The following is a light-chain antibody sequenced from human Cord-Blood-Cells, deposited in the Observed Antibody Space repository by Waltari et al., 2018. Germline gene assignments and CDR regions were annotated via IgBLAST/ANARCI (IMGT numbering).Light chain of an antibody. Sequence: DIQMTQSPSSLSASVVDRVTITCRASQSISRYLNWYQQKPGKAPKLLIYAASSLQSGVPSRFSGSGSGTDFTLTISSLQPEDFATYYCQQSYSTPFGPGTKVDIK. CDR1: QSISRY. J-gene: IGKJ3*01. CDR3: QQSYSTP. V-gene: IGKV1-39*01. CDR2: AAS.